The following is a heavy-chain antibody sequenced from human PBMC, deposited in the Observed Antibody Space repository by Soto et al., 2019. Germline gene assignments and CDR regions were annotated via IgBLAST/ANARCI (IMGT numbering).Heavy chain of an antibody. Sequence: AAGSLRLSCAASGFTFSSYGMHWVRQAPGKGLEWVAVISYDGSNKYYADSVKGRFTISRDNSKNTLYLQMNSLRAEDTAVYYCAKDGQNYYDFWSGYPTGGMDVWGQGTTVTVSS. CDR2: ISYDGSNK. CDR3: AKDGQNYYDFWSGYPTGGMDV. D-gene: IGHD3-3*01. CDR1: GFTFSSYG. V-gene: IGHV3-30*18. J-gene: IGHJ6*02.